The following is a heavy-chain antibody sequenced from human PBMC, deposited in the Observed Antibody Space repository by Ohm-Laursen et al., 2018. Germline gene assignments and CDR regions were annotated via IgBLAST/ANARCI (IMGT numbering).Heavy chain of an antibody. CDR1: GFTFSSYG. D-gene: IGHD6-13*01. J-gene: IGHJ4*02. Sequence: SLRLSCAASGFTFSSYGMHWVRQAPGTGLERVGVISYDGSNKYYADSVKGRFIISRDNSKNTLYLQMNSLRAEDTAVYYCAKPRYSSSWYFDYWGQGTLVTVSS. V-gene: IGHV3-30*18. CDR2: ISYDGSNK. CDR3: AKPRYSSSWYFDY.